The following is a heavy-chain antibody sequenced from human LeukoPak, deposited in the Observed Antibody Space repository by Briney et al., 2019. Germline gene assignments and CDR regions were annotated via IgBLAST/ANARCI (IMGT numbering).Heavy chain of an antibody. CDR2: INPNSGGT. CDR1: GYTFTGYY. J-gene: IGHJ4*02. CDR3: ARVNRYNWNYVDY. D-gene: IGHD1-20*01. V-gene: IGHV1-2*06. Sequence: ASVKVSCKASGYTFTGYYMHWVRQAPGQGLEWMGRINPNSGGTNYAQKFQGRVTMTRDTSISTAYMELSRLRSDDTAVYYCARVNRYNWNYVDYWGQGTLVTVSS.